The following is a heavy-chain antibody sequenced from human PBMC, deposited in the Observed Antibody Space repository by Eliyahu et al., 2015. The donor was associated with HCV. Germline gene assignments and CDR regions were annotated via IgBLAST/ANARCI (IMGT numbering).Heavy chain of an antibody. CDR3: ARGKVVPAAAWAY. V-gene: IGHV4-34*01. Sequence: QVQIQQWGAGLLKPSETLSLSCAVYGGSFSGYYXNWIRQPPGKGLEWIGEINHSGSTNYNPSLKSGVTISVDTSKNQFSLKLSSVTAADTAVYYCARGKVVPAAAWAYWGQGTLVTVS. CDR2: INHSGST. CDR1: GGSFSGYY. J-gene: IGHJ4*02. D-gene: IGHD2-2*01.